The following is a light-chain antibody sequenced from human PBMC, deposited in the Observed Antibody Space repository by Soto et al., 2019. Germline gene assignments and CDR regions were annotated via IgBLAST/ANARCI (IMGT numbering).Light chain of an antibody. J-gene: IGKJ5*01. Sequence: EIVLTQSPATLSFSPGERATLSCRASQSVNTFLAWYQQKPGQAPRLLIYDASNRTPSITARISGSRSETDFTLTISRLEPEDFAVYYCQQYGSSPITFGQGTRLEIK. V-gene: IGKV3-20*01. CDR2: DAS. CDR1: QSVNTF. CDR3: QQYGSSPIT.